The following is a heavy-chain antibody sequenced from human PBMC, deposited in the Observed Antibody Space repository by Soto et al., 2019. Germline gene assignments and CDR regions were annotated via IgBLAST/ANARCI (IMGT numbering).Heavy chain of an antibody. CDR3: ARDGGYSRGLTYWYLDL. CDR2: IYYTGST. Sequence: QVQLQESGPGLVKPSETLSLTCTVSGGSMSSYHWSWIRQSPGKGLEWIGYIYYTGSTDYNPSLMIRVTMSIDTSNNQFSLRLRSVTAADTAIYYCARDGGYSRGLTYWYLDLWGRGTLVTVSS. V-gene: IGHV4-59*01. J-gene: IGHJ2*01. CDR1: GGSMSSYH. D-gene: IGHD6-19*01.